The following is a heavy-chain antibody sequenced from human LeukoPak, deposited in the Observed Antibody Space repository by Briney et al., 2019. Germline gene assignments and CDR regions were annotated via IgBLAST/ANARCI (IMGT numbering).Heavy chain of an antibody. Sequence: ASVKVSCKASGYTFTNYYIHWVRQAPGQGLEWMGIINPRGIGTNYAQKFQGRVTMTRDTSTSTVYMELSSLRSEDTAVYYCARGRYYYDSSGRRGFDIWGQGTMVTVSS. J-gene: IGHJ3*02. D-gene: IGHD3-22*01. V-gene: IGHV1-46*01. CDR1: GYTFTNYY. CDR2: INPRGIGT. CDR3: ARGRYYYDSSGRRGFDI.